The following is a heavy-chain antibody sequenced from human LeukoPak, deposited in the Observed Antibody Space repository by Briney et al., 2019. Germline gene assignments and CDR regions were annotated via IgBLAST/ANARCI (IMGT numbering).Heavy chain of an antibody. CDR1: GFTFGDYA. CDR2: IRRKAHGGTT. V-gene: IGHV3-49*04. D-gene: IGHD3-22*01. J-gene: IGHJ4*02. Sequence: PGRSLRLSCTASGFTFGDYAMSWVRQAPGKGLGWVSFIRRKAHGGTTEYGASVKSRFSSSRDDSKSIAYLQMNSLESEDTAVYFCTRVTYYYDNSGYFHFDYWGQGTLVTVSS. CDR3: TRVTYYYDNSGYFHFDY.